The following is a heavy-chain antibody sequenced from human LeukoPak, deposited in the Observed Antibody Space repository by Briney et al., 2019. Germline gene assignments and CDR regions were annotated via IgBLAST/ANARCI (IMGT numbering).Heavy chain of an antibody. D-gene: IGHD3-22*01. CDR3: AREGYDSSGYYSNIDY. V-gene: IGHV4-31*03. CDR2: IYYSGST. J-gene: IGHJ4*02. CDR1: GGSISSGGYY. Sequence: SETLSLTCTVSGGSISSGGYYWSWIRQHPGKGLEWLGYIYYSGSTYYNPSLKSRVTISVDTSKNQFSLKLSSVTAADTAVYYCAREGYDSSGYYSNIDYWGQGTLVTVSS.